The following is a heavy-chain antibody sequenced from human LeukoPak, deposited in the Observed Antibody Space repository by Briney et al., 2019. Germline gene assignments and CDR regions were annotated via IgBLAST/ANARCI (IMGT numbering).Heavy chain of an antibody. CDR2: ISGSGGST. D-gene: IGHD6-19*01. V-gene: IGHV3-23*01. Sequence: PGGSLRLSCAASGFTFSGYAMSWVRQGPGKGLEWVSGISGSGGSTYYADSVKGRFTISRDNSKNPLYLKMNTVRAEDTAVYYCAKVSLAVAGIQPDYGDQGTLVTASS. CDR1: GFTFSGYA. J-gene: IGHJ4*02. CDR3: AKVSLAVAGIQPDY.